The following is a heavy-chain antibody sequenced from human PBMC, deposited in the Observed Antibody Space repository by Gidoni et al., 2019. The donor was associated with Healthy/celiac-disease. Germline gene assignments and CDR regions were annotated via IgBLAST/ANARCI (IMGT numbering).Heavy chain of an antibody. D-gene: IGHD2-2*02. V-gene: IGHV3-15*01. J-gene: IGHJ6*03. CDR3: TTARCSSTSCYTSRYYYDYMDV. CDR1: GFTFSNAW. CDR2: NKSKTDGGTT. Sequence: EVQLVESGGGLVKPGGSLRLSCAASGFTFSNAWMSWVGQAPGKGLEVVGRNKSKTDGGTTDYAAPVKGRFTISRYDSKNTLYLQMNSLKTEDTAVYYCTTARCSSTSCYTSRYYYDYMDVWGKGTTVTVSS.